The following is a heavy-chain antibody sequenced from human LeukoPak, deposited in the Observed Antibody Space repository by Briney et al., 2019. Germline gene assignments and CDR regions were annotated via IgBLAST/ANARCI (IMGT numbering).Heavy chain of an antibody. J-gene: IGHJ4*02. Sequence: ASVKVSCKASGGTFSSYAISWVRQAPGQGLEWMGWINPNSGGTNYAQKFQGRVTMTRDTSISTAYMELSRLRSDDTAVYYCARDGGDYGDNYYFDYWGQGTLVTVSS. D-gene: IGHD4-17*01. CDR2: INPNSGGT. V-gene: IGHV1-2*02. CDR1: GGTFSSYA. CDR3: ARDGGDYGDNYYFDY.